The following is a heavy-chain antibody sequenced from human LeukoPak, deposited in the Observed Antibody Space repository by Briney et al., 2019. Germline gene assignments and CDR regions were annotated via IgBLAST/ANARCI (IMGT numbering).Heavy chain of an antibody. CDR1: GFTFTSHV. V-gene: IGHV3-64D*06. J-gene: IGHJ4*02. D-gene: IGHD1-1*01. CDR3: VREGLERRTNSDY. Sequence: PGGSLRLSCSASGFTFTSHVMHWVRQAPGKGLQYYAGSVKGRFTISRDSSKNTVYLQMNSLTAEDTAVYYCVREGLERRTNSDYWGQGTLVSVSS.